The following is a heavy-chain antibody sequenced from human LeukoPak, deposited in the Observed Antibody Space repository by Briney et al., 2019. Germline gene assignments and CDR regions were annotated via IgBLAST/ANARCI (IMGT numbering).Heavy chain of an antibody. V-gene: IGHV4-31*03. D-gene: IGHD2-2*01. J-gene: IGHJ4*02. CDR3: ARDGPGPYHAPDY. Sequence: PSETLSLTCTVSGGSISSGGYYWSWIRQHPGKGLEWIGYIYYSGITYYNPSLKSRVTISVDTSKNQFSLKLSSVTAADTAVYYCARDGPGPYHAPDYWGQGTLVTVSS. CDR1: GGSISSGGYY. CDR2: IYYSGIT.